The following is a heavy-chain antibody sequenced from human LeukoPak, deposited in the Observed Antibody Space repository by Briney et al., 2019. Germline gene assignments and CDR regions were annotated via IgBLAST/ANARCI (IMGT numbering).Heavy chain of an antibody. V-gene: IGHV3-74*01. D-gene: IGHD6-19*01. Sequence: PGGSLRLSCAASGFTFSSYWMNWVRQAPGKGLVWVSRINSDGNYTTYADSVKGRFTISRDSAKNTLSLQMNSLRAEDTAVYYCAREYSSGWTSDYWGQGTLVTVSS. CDR3: AREYSSGWTSDY. CDR2: INSDGNYT. J-gene: IGHJ4*02. CDR1: GFTFSSYW.